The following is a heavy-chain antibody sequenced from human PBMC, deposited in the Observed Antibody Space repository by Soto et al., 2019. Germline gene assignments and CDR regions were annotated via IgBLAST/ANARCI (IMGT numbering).Heavy chain of an antibody. V-gene: IGHV4-4*07. D-gene: IGHD3-3*01. J-gene: IGHJ4*02. CDR1: VGSISNYC. CDR3: ARGGQDFWSGPFDD. Sequence: XEPLSLNWGVSVGSISNYCCNWIRQPAGKGLEWIGRIDNSGSTNYNPSLKSRITMSADTSRNQFSLKLNSVTAADTAVYYCARGGQDFWSGPFDDWGQGALVTVSS. CDR2: IDNSGST.